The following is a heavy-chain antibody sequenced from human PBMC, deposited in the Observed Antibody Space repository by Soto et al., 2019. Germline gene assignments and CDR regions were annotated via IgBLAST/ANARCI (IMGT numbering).Heavy chain of an antibody. J-gene: IGHJ5*02. CDR2: IYYSGST. Sequence: SETLSLPCTVSGGTISNYYWSCIRQPPGKGLEWIGYIYYSGSTNYNPSLKSRVTISVDTSKNQFSLKLSSVTAADTAVYYCARAKAPLYSSSWYWFDPWGQGTLVTVSS. CDR1: GGTISNYY. V-gene: IGHV4-59*08. D-gene: IGHD6-13*01. CDR3: ARAKAPLYSSSWYWFDP.